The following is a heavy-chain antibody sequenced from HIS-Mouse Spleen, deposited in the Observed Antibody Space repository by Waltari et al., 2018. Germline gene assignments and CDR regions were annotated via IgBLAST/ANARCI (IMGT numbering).Heavy chain of an antibody. J-gene: IGHJ2*01. D-gene: IGHD3-16*01. CDR2: INHSGST. V-gene: IGHV4-34*01. CDR1: GGSFSGYY. CDR3: ARGDYVWGSRSYWYFDL. Sequence: QVQLQQWGAGLLKPSETLSLTCAVYGGSFSGYYWSWIRQPPGKGLEWIGEINHSGSTNYNPSLKSRVTISVDTSKNQFSLKLSSVTAADTAVYYCARGDYVWGSRSYWYFDLWGRGTLVTVSS.